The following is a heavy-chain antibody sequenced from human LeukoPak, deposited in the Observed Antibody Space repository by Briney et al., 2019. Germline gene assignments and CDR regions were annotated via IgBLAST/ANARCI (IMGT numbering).Heavy chain of an antibody. V-gene: IGHV1-18*01. Sequence: ASVKVSCKAFGYTFTSYGISWVRQAPGQGLEWMGWISGYNGNTNYAQKFQGRVTMTTDTSTSTAYMELRSLRSDDTAVYYCARADIRAIASSGWYGFDYWGQGTLVTVSS. D-gene: IGHD6-19*01. CDR2: ISGYNGNT. CDR1: GYTFTSYG. J-gene: IGHJ4*02. CDR3: ARADIRAIASSGWYGFDY.